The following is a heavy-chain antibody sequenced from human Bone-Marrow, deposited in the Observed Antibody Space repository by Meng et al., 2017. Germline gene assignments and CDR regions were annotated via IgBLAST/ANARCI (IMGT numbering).Heavy chain of an antibody. Sequence: QGELGQSGEGGKKPGASVKVSCKASGYTFTGYDMHGVRQAPGQGLEWMGWINPNSGGTNYAQKFQGRVTMTRDTSISTAYMELSRLRSDDTAVYYCARDQDYYGSGSYYKRAWFDPWGQGTLVTVSS. CDR3: ARDQDYYGSGSYYKRAWFDP. CDR1: GYTFTGYD. V-gene: IGHV1-2*02. D-gene: IGHD3-10*01. CDR2: INPNSGGT. J-gene: IGHJ5*02.